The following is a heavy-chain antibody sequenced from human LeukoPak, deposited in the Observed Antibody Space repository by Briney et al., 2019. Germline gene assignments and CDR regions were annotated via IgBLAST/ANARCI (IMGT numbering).Heavy chain of an antibody. Sequence: GGSLRLSCAASGFTFSSYGMHWVRQAPGKGLEWVAFIRYDGSNKYYADSVKGRFTISRDNSKNTLYLQMNSLRAEDTAVYYCAKVPQYQLLSSNYYCYMDVWGKGTTVTVSS. CDR2: IRYDGSNK. J-gene: IGHJ6*03. CDR3: AKVPQYQLLSSNYYCYMDV. CDR1: GFTFSSYG. V-gene: IGHV3-30*02. D-gene: IGHD2-2*01.